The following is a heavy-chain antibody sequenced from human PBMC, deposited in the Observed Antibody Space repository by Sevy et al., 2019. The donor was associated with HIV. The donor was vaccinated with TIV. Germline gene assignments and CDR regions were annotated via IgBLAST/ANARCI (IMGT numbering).Heavy chain of an antibody. J-gene: IGHJ3*02. Sequence: PGGSLRLSCAASGFAFSSYTVHWVRQAPDKGLEWVALISYDESIEYYADSVRGRFTISRDTSESTLYLQMSSLRAEDTAVYYCAREGNYGDSADAFDIWGQGTLVTVSS. CDR3: AREGNYGDSADAFDI. CDR2: ISYDESIE. CDR1: GFAFSSYT. D-gene: IGHD4-17*01. V-gene: IGHV3-30*14.